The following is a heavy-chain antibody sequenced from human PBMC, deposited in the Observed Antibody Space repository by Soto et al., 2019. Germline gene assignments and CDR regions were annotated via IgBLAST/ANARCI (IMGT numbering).Heavy chain of an antibody. Sequence: AGGSLRLSCAASGFTFSSYAMSWVRQAPGKGLEWVSAISGSGGSTYYADSVKGRFTISRDNSKNTLYLQMNSLRAEDTAVYYCAKDRNYYGSGSPLNNWFDPWGQGTLVTVSS. CDR2: ISGSGGST. D-gene: IGHD3-10*01. V-gene: IGHV3-23*01. J-gene: IGHJ5*02. CDR3: AKDRNYYGSGSPLNNWFDP. CDR1: GFTFSSYA.